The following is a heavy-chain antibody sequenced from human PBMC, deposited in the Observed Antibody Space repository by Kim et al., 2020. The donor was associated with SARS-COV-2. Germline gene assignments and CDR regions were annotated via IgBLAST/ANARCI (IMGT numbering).Heavy chain of an antibody. CDR2: ISGSGGST. CDR3: AKDSNYDSSGYYPTAFDY. Sequence: GGSLRLSCAASGFTFSSYAMSWVRQAPGKGLEWVSAISGSGGSTYYADSVKGRFTISRHNSKNTLYLQMNSLRAEDTAVYYCAKDSNYDSSGYYPTAFDYWGQGTLVTVSS. V-gene: IGHV3-23*01. D-gene: IGHD3-22*01. J-gene: IGHJ4*02. CDR1: GFTFSSYA.